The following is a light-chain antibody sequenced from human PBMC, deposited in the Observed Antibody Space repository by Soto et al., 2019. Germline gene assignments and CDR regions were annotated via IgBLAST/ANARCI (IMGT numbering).Light chain of an antibody. CDR3: QQYGNSPPWT. CDR2: GAS. CDR1: QSVSSDY. J-gene: IGKJ1*01. V-gene: IGKV3-20*01. Sequence: DIVLTQSPGTLSLSPGERATLSCRASQSVSSDYFAWYQQKPGQAPRLLIYGASTRAAGIPDRFTGSGSGTDFTLTISRLEPADSAVYYCQQYGNSPPWTFGQGTKVEIK.